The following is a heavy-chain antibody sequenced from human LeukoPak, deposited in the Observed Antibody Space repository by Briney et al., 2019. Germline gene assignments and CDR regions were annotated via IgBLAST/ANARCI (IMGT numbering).Heavy chain of an antibody. Sequence: ASVKVSFKASGYTFTSYGISWVRQAPGQGLEWMGWISAYNGNTNYAQKLQGRVTMTTDTSTSTAYMELRSLRSDDTAVYYCAREGGWELDYYYGMDVWGQGTTVTVSS. CDR2: ISAYNGNT. CDR3: AREGGWELDYYYGMDV. J-gene: IGHJ6*02. CDR1: GYTFTSYG. D-gene: IGHD1-26*01. V-gene: IGHV1-18*01.